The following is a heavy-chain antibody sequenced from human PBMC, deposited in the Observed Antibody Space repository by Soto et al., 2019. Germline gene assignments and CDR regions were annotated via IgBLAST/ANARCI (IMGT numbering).Heavy chain of an antibody. J-gene: IGHJ4*02. CDR2: LSYHGNT. CDR3: ARDPPYIDYLFDS. D-gene: IGHD4-17*01. Sequence: QLQLQESGPGLVKPSETLSLTCTFSGGSISSTGYYWDWIRQSPGKGLEWIGALSYHGNTYYNPSLRGRVTITVDTSKNQFTLRLSSVTAADTAVYYWARDPPYIDYLFDSWGQGTLVTVSS. CDR1: GGSISSTGYY. V-gene: IGHV4-39*02.